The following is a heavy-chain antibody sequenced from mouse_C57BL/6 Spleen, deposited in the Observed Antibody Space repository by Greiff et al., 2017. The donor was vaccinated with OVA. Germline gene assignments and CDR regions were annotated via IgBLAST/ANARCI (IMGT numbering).Heavy chain of an antibody. J-gene: IGHJ2*01. Sequence: QVQLQQSGAELVRPGTSVNVSCKASGYAFTNYLIEWVKQRPGQGLEWIGVINPGSGGTNYNEKFKGKATLTADKSSSAAYMQLSSLSSEDSAVYFCAREAAQASDYWGQGTTLTVSS. CDR1: GYAFTNYL. V-gene: IGHV1-54*01. D-gene: IGHD3-2*02. CDR2: INPGSGGT. CDR3: AREAAQASDY.